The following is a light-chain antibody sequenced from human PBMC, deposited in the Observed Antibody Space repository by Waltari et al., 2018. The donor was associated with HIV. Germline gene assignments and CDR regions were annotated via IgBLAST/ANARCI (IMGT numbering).Light chain of an antibody. CDR1: SSSIGSNT. CDR2: SNN. Sequence: QSVLTQPPSASGTPGQRVTISCSGSSSSIGSNTVNWFQQLPGTAPKLLIYSNNQRPSGVPDRFSGSKSGTSASLAISRLQSEDEADYYCAAWDDSLNGFWVFGGGTKLTVL. V-gene: IGLV1-44*01. J-gene: IGLJ3*02. CDR3: AAWDDSLNGFWV.